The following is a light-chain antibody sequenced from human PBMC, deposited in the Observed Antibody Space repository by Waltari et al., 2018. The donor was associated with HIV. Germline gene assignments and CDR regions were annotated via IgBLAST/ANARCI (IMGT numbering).Light chain of an antibody. J-gene: IGKJ1*01. CDR1: QSISSW. Sequence: DIQMIHSPSTLSASVGGRVTITCRASQSISSWLAWYQQKPGKAPKVLIYKASNLESGVPVRFSGRGSGTDFTLTISSLQPDDFATHYCQQYNDYWTFGQGTKVEIK. CDR2: KAS. CDR3: QQYNDYWT. V-gene: IGKV1-5*03.